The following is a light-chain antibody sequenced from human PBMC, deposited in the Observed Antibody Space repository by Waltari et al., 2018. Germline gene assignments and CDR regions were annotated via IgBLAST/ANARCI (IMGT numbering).Light chain of an antibody. V-gene: IGLV7-46*01. Sequence: QAVVTQEPSLNVSPGGTVTLTCGSSTGAVTSGHDTHWIQQKPVQAPRTVIYATTEKCSWTPARFAGSLRGVKAALTLSGAQPEDEADYYCLLSCNGVWVFGGGTKLSFL. J-gene: IGLJ3*02. CDR1: TGAVTSGHD. CDR3: LLSCNGVWV. CDR2: ATT.